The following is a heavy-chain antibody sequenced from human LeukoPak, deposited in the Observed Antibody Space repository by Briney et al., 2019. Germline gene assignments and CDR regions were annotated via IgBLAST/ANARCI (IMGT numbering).Heavy chain of an antibody. CDR3: ARSHTGTYLFDY. V-gene: IGHV3-74*01. CDR1: GFTFSSYW. J-gene: IGHJ4*02. CDR2: INTDGSST. D-gene: IGHD1-26*01. Sequence: PGGPLRLSCGASGFTFSSYWMLWVRQAPGKGLVWVSRINTDGSSTNYADSVKGRVTISRDNAKNTLHLQMNSLRAEDTAVYYCARSHTGTYLFDYWGQGTLVTVSS.